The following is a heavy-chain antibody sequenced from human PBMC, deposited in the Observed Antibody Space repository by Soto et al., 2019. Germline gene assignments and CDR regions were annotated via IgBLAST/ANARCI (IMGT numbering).Heavy chain of an antibody. CDR2: IIPIFGTA. Sequence: SVKVSCKASGGTFSSYAISLVRQAPGQGLEWMGGIIPIFGTANYAQKFQGRVTITADESTSTAYMELSSLRSEDTAVYYCARGAAGATARFDTWGQGTLVTVSS. CDR1: GGTFSSYA. V-gene: IGHV1-69*13. CDR3: ARGAAGATARFDT. D-gene: IGHD1-26*01. J-gene: IGHJ5*02.